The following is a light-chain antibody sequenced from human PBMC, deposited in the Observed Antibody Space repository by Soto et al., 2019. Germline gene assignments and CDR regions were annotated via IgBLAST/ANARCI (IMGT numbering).Light chain of an antibody. Sequence: EIVMTQSPATLSVSPVQRATLSCRASQSVNSKLAWYQQKPGRAPRLLIYGASTRATGIPARFSGSGSGTEFTLTISSLQSEDFAVYYCQQSSNWPPGITFGQGTRLEIK. V-gene: IGKV3-15*01. CDR1: QSVNSK. J-gene: IGKJ5*01. CDR3: QQSSNWPPGIT. CDR2: GAS.